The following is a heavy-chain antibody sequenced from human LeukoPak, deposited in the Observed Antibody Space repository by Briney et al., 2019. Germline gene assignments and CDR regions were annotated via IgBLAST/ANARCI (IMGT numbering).Heavy chain of an antibody. D-gene: IGHD5-12*01. CDR1: GYTFTSYG. J-gene: IGHJ5*02. CDR3: ARDPEATRLNLYNWFDP. V-gene: IGHV1-18*01. Sequence: ASVKVSCKASGYTFTSYGISWVRQAPGQGLEWMGWISAYNGNTNYAQKLQGRVTMTTDTSTSTAYMELRSLGSDDTAVYYCARDPEATRLNLYNWFDPWGQGTLVTVSS. CDR2: ISAYNGNT.